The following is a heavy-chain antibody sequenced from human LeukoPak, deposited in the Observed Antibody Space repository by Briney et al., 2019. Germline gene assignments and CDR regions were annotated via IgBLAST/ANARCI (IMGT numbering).Heavy chain of an antibody. V-gene: IGHV4-61*08. Sequence: KPSETLSLTCTVSGGSISSGGYYWSWIRQPPGKGLEWIGYIYYSGSTNYNPSLKSRVTISVDTSKNQFSLKLSSVTAADTAVYYCARDGEGSGWYGNWFDPWGQGTLDTVSS. D-gene: IGHD6-19*01. CDR2: IYYSGST. J-gene: IGHJ5*02. CDR1: GGSISSGGYY. CDR3: ARDGEGSGWYGNWFDP.